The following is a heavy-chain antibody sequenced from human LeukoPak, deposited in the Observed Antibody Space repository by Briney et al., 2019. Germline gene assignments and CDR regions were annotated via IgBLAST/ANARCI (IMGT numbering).Heavy chain of an antibody. D-gene: IGHD2-15*01. CDR2: IYYSGST. CDR1: GGSISSYY. V-gene: IGHV4-59*01. J-gene: IGHJ4*02. CDR3: ARASGGSLRFDY. Sequence: SETLSLTCTVSGGSISSYYWSWIRQPPGKGLEWIGYIYYSGSTNYNPSLKSRVTISVDTSKNQFSLKLSSVTAADTAVYYCARASGGSLRFDYWGQGTLVTVSS.